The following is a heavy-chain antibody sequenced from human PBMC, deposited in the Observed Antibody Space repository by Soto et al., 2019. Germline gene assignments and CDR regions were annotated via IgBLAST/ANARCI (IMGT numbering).Heavy chain of an antibody. CDR3: AKDSYYDFWSGYLNAYFDY. CDR1: GFTFSSYG. Sequence: QVQLVESGGGVVQPGRSLRLSCAASGFTFSSYGMHWVRQAPGKGLEWVAVISYDGSNKYYADSVKGRFTISRDNSKNTLYLQMNSLRAEDAAVYYCAKDSYYDFWSGYLNAYFDYWGQGTLVTVSS. V-gene: IGHV3-30*18. CDR2: ISYDGSNK. J-gene: IGHJ4*02. D-gene: IGHD3-3*01.